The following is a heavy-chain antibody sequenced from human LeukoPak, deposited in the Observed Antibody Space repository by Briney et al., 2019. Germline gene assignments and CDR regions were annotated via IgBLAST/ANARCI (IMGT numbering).Heavy chain of an antibody. CDR1: GFTFSSYA. V-gene: IGHV3-23*01. J-gene: IGHJ5*02. CDR3: AKDTMVQGVIILPGWFDP. CDR2: ISGSGGST. Sequence: GGSLRLSCAAPGFTFSSYAMSWVRQAPGKGLEWVSAISGSGGSTYYADSVKGRFTISRDNSKNTLYLQMNSLRAEDTAVYYCAKDTMVQGVIILPGWFDPWGQGTLVTVSS. D-gene: IGHD3-10*01.